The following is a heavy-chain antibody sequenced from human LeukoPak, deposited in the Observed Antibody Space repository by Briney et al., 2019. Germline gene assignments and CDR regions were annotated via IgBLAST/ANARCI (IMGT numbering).Heavy chain of an antibody. Sequence: ASETLSLTCTVSGGSVSSGSYYWSWIRQPPGKGLEWIGYIYYSGSTQYSPSLRSRVAISVDTVKNQISLKLASVTAADTAVYYCARDQGWGKVGYGMAAWGQGTTVTV. D-gene: IGHD1-26*01. CDR1: GGSVSSGSYY. J-gene: IGHJ6*02. CDR3: ARDQGWGKVGYGMAA. V-gene: IGHV4-61*01. CDR2: IYYSGST.